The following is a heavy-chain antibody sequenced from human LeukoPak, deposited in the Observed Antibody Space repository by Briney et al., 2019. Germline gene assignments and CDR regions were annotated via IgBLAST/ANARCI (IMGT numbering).Heavy chain of an antibody. CDR1: GFTFDDYA. CDR2: ISGDGGST. CDR3: AKDFGYYDSSGYYSS. V-gene: IGHV3-43*02. Sequence: GGSLRPSCAASGFTFDDYAMHWVRQAPGKGLEWVSLISGDGGSTYYADSAKGRFTISRDNSKNSLYLQMNSLRTEDTALYYCAKDFGYYDSSGYYSSWGQGTLVTVSS. D-gene: IGHD3-22*01. J-gene: IGHJ5*02.